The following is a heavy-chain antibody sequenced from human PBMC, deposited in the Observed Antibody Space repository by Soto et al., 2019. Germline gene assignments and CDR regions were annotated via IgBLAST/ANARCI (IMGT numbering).Heavy chain of an antibody. J-gene: IGHJ4*02. CDR2: IHPDGGHT. Sequence: ASVKVSCKASGYTFTNYYVQWVRQAPGQGLEWMGVIHPDGGHTTYSQTFRDRVTMTRDTFTSTIYMELSSLRSEDTAVYYCARGDNDYWGQGTLVTVSS. CDR3: ARGDNDY. CDR1: GYTFTNYY. V-gene: IGHV1-46*01.